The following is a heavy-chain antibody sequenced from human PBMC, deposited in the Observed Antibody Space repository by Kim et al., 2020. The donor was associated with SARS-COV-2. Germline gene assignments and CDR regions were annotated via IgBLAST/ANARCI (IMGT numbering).Heavy chain of an antibody. V-gene: IGHV3-15*01. J-gene: IGHJ6*02. CDR1: GFTFSNAW. CDR2: IKSKTDGGTT. Sequence: GGSLRLSCAASGFTFSNAWMSWVRQAPGKGLEWVGRIKSKTDGGTTDYAAPVKGRFTISRDDSKNTLYLQMNSLKTEDTAVYYCTTALFRDGYMGYYYGMDVWGQGTTVTVSS. CDR3: TTALFRDGYMGYYYGMDV. D-gene: IGHD5-12*01.